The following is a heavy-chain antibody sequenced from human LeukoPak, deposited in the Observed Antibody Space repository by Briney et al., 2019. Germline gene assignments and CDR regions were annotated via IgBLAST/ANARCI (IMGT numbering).Heavy chain of an antibody. CDR3: TTDEIPYDISTGSYLKDFDY. V-gene: IGHV3-15*01. CDR2: IKSKTDGGTT. J-gene: IGHJ4*02. D-gene: IGHD3-9*01. Sequence: GSLRLSCAASGFTFSNAWMSWVRQAPGKGLEWVGRIKSKTDGGTTDYAAPVKGRFTISRDDSKNTLYLQVNSLKTEDTAVYYCTTDEIPYDISTGSYLKDFDYWGQGTLVTVSS. CDR1: GFTFSNAW.